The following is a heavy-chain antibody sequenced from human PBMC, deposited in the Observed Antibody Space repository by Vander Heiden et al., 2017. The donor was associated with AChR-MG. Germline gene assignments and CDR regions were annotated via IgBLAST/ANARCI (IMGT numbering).Heavy chain of an antibody. CDR3: ATGGYYGADDY. CDR2: FDPEDGET. J-gene: IGHJ4*02. V-gene: IGHV1-24*01. D-gene: IGHD4-17*01. Sequence: QVQLVESGAEVTTPAAPVKVSCQVSGNTLTELSMHWVRQAPGKGLEWMGGFDPEDGETIYAQKFQGRVTMTEDTSTDTAYMELSSLRSEDTAVYYCATGGYYGADDYWGQGTLVTVSS. CDR1: GNTLTELS.